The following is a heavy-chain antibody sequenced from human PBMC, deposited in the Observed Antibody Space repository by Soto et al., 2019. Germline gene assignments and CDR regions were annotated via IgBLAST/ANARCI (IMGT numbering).Heavy chain of an antibody. V-gene: IGHV4-4*02. D-gene: IGHD2-15*01. J-gene: IGHJ4*02. CDR2: IYHSGTT. CDR3: ASIYCSTGSCSYC. CDR1: SGSISSTNW. Sequence: PSETLSLTCTVSSGSISSTNWWSWVRQPPGKGLEWIGEIYHSGTTNYNPSLQSRVTISVDRSKNQFSLNLSSVTAADTAVYYCASIYCSTGSCSYCWGQGTLVTVSS.